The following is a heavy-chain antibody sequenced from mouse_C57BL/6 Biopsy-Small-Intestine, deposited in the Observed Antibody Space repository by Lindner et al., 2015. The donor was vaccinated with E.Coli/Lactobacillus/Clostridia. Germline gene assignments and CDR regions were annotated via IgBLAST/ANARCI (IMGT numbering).Heavy chain of an antibody. D-gene: IGHD2-3*01. CDR2: ISAYKDNT. CDR1: GYTFSSHG. CDR3: AGDVYDSSGYRQNWFDP. V-gene: IGHV1-55*01. Sequence: SVKVSCKASGYTFSSHGIIWVRQAPGQGPEWMGWISAYKDNTKYAWKFQGRVTMTIDTSTSTAHMELRSLRSDDTAVYYCAGDVYDSSGYRQNWFDPWGQGTLVTVSS. J-gene: IGHJ4*01.